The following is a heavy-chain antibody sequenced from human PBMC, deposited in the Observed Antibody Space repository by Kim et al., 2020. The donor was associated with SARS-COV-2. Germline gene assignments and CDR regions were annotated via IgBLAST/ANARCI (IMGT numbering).Heavy chain of an antibody. Sequence: SETLSLTCAVYGGSFSGYYWSWIRQPPGKGLEWIGEINHSGSTNYNPSLKSRVTISVDTSKNQFSLKLSSVTAADTAVYYCASWRRGYSYGFDYWGQGTLVTVSS. CDR1: GGSFSGYY. J-gene: IGHJ4*02. CDR2: INHSGST. CDR3: ASWRRGYSYGFDY. V-gene: IGHV4-34*01. D-gene: IGHD5-18*01.